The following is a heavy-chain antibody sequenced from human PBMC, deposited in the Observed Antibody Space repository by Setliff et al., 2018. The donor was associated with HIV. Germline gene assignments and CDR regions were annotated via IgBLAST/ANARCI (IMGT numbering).Heavy chain of an antibody. J-gene: IGHJ6*03. V-gene: IGHV1-18*01. CDR1: GYSLSTYA. CDR2: IDSNNGNR. Sequence: GASVKVSCKASGYSLSTYAISWVRQAPGQGLEWMGWIDSNNGNRNFAQKFRGRVTMTTDISTNTAYMEVRSLSFDDTAVYYCVRLTADRTNYYYYMDFWGKGTTVTVSS. D-gene: IGHD2-8*01. CDR3: VRLTADRTNYYYYMDF.